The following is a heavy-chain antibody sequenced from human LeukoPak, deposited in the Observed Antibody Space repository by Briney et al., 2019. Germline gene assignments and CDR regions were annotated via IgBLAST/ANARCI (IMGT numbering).Heavy chain of an antibody. CDR1: GGSFSGYY. D-gene: IGHD2-2*01. CDR3: ARGRGSSSTSHCEEPAMVLSALFDY. Sequence: PSETLSLTCAVYGGSFSGYYWSWIRQPPGKGLEWIGEINHSGSTNYNPSLKSRVTISVNTSKNQFSLKLSSVTAADTAVYYCARGRGSSSTSHCEEPAMVLSALFDYWGQGTLVTVAS. J-gene: IGHJ4*02. V-gene: IGHV4-34*01. CDR2: INHSGST.